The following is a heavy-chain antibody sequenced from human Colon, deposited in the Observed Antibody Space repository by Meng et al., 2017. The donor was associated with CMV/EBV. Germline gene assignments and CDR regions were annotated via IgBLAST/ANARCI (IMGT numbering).Heavy chain of an antibody. V-gene: IGHV4-39*07. D-gene: IGHD5-12*01. J-gene: IGHJ4*02. CDR1: GDSVSSNVHY. Sequence: SETLSLTCTVSGDSVSSNVHYWGWIRLPPGKGLEWIATVSYNGNTFYNPSLEGRVTISIDTSNNKFSLRLDSVTAADTAIYFCASDSGYLEAVDHWGQGTLVTVSS. CDR3: ASDSGYLEAVDH. CDR2: VSYNGNT.